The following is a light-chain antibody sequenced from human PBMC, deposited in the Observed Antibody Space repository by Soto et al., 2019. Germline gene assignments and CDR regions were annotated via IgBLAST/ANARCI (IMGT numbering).Light chain of an antibody. CDR2: AAS. CDR1: ENVSKNY. J-gene: IGKJ4*01. Sequence: GVTQSPADLSLSTGERATLSCRASENVSKNYLAWYQQKPGQAPRLLIFAASGRATGIPDRFRGSASGTDFTLTITSLEPEDFAAYYCQQYSSSPLTFGGGTKVDIK. V-gene: IGKV3-20*01. CDR3: QQYSSSPLT.